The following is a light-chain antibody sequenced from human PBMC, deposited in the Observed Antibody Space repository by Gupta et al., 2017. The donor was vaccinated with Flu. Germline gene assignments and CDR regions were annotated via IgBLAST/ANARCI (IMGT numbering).Light chain of an antibody. Sequence: GERATLSCKASQSVSSSYLAWYQQKPGQAPRLLIYGASNTATGTPDRFSGRGSGTDFSLTISRLEPEDFAVYYCQQYGSSQTFGQGTKVEIK. V-gene: IGKV3-20*01. J-gene: IGKJ1*01. CDR1: QSVSSSY. CDR3: QQYGSSQT. CDR2: GAS.